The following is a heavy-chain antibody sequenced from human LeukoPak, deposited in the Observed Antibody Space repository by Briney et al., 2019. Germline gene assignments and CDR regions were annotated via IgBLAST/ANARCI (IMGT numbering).Heavy chain of an antibody. J-gene: IGHJ4*02. CDR2: IWYDGSNK. Sequence: GGSLRLSCAASGFSFSSYGMHWVRQAPGKGLEWVAVIWYDGSNKYYADSVKGRFTISRDNSKTTLYLQMNSLRAEDTAVYYCARGYSYGPSKYYFDYWGQGTQVTVSS. D-gene: IGHD5-18*01. CDR1: GFSFSSYG. V-gene: IGHV3-33*01. CDR3: ARGYSYGPSKYYFDY.